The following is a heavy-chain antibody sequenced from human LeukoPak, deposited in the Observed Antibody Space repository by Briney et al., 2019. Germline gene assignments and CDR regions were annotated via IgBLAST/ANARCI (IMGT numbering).Heavy chain of an antibody. J-gene: IGHJ4*02. Sequence: GRSLRLSCAASGFTFSTYGMHWVRQAPGKGLEWVAFISYDGSNKYYRDSVKGRFTISRDNSKNTLYLQMNSLRAEDTAVYYCAKDRLRGATSDWGQGTLVTVSS. CDR1: GFTFSTYG. CDR3: AKDRLRGATSD. D-gene: IGHD4/OR15-4a*01. V-gene: IGHV3-30*18. CDR2: ISYDGSNK.